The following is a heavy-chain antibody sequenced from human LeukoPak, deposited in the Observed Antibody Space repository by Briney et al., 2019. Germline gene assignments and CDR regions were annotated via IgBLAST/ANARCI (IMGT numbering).Heavy chain of an antibody. J-gene: IGHJ4*02. CDR3: AKDSSGWRNFDY. D-gene: IGHD6-19*01. CDR2: ISWNSGSV. Sequence: QPGRSLRLSCAASGFTFHDYAMPWVRQAPGKGLEWVSGISWNSGSVAYADSVKGRFTISRDNAKNSLCLQMNSLRTEDTALYYCAKDSSGWRNFDYWGQGTLVTVSS. CDR1: GFTFHDYA. V-gene: IGHV3-9*01.